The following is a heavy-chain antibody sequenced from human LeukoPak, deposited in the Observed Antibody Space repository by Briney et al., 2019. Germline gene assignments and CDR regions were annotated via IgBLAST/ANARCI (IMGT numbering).Heavy chain of an antibody. D-gene: IGHD4-17*01. CDR2: IHPDDSRT. CDR1: GYRFTKSW. J-gene: IGHJ4*02. Sequence: GESLKISCKGSGYRFTKSWIGWVRQMPGKGLEWLGIIHPDDSRTRYSPSFQGQVTMSVDKSISTAYLQWSSLKASDTAMYYCARPSYGASDYWGQGTLVTVSS. CDR3: ARPSYGASDY. V-gene: IGHV5-51*01.